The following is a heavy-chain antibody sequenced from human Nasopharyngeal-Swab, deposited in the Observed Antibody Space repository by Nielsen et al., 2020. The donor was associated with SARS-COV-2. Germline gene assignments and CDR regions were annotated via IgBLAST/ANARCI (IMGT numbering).Heavy chain of an antibody. CDR1: GYSISSGYY. V-gene: IGHV4-38-2*01. CDR2: IYHSGST. CDR3: ARHGFRQLERFLMAFDI. Sequence: SETLPLTCAVSGYSISSGYYWGWIRQPPGKGLEWIGSIYHSGSTYYNPSLKSRVTISVDTSKNQFSLKLSSVTAADTAVYYCARHGFRQLERFLMAFDIWGQGTMVTVSS. D-gene: IGHD1-1*01. J-gene: IGHJ3*02.